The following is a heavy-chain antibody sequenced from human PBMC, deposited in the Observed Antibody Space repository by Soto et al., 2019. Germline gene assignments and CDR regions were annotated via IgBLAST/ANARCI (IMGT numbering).Heavy chain of an antibody. V-gene: IGHV4-34*01. CDR1: GGSFSGYY. J-gene: IGHJ4*02. CDR2: INHSGST. Sequence: SSETLSLTCAVYGGSFSGYYWSWIRQPPGKGLEWIGEINHSGSTNYDPSLKSRVTISVDTSKNQFSLKLSSVTAADTAVYYCARKEAVAGLVGDFDYWGQGTLVTVSS. CDR3: ARKEAVAGLVGDFDY. D-gene: IGHD6-19*01.